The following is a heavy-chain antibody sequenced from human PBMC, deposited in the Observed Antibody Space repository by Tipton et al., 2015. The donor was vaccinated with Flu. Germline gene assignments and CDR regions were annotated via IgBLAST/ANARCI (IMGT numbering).Heavy chain of an antibody. J-gene: IGHJ4*02. CDR1: GFIFSTYG. Sequence: SLRLSCVASGFIFSTYGMHWVRQAPGKGLEWVAVIWYDGSNKYYADSVKGRFTISRDNAKNSLYLQMNSLRAEDTAVYYCVRGSGVYWGQGTLVTVSS. V-gene: IGHV3-33*03. CDR3: VRGSGVY. CDR2: IWYDGSNK. D-gene: IGHD3-10*01.